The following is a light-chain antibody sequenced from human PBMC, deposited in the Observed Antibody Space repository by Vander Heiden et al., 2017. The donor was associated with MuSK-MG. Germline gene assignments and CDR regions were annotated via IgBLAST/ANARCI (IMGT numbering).Light chain of an antibody. CDR2: DAS. CDR3: QQRSNWPPSCT. V-gene: IGKV3-11*01. J-gene: IGKJ4*01. CDR1: QSVSSY. Sequence: ETLSTPSPATLSLSPGERATLSCRASQSVSSYLAWYQQKPGQAPRLLIYDASNRATGIPARLSGSGSGTDFTLTISSLEPEEFAVYYCQQRSNWPPSCTCGGGTKVEIK.